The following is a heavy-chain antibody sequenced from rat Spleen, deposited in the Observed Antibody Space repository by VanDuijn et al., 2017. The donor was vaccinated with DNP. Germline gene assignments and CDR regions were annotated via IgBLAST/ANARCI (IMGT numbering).Heavy chain of an antibody. J-gene: IGHJ3*01. CDR1: GFSLTSYS. CDR3: ARGYNNYGFAY. CDR2: MASGGST. D-gene: IGHD4-1*01. V-gene: IGHV2-6*01. Sequence: QVQLKESGPGLVQPSQTLSLTCTVSGFSLTSYSVNWIRQPPGKGLEWIAAMASGGSTYYNSALKSRLSISKDTSKSQVFLKMNSLQTEDTATYYCARGYNNYGFAYWGQGTLVTVSS.